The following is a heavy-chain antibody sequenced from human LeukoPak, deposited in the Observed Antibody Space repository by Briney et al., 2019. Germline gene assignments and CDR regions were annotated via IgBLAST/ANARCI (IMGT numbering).Heavy chain of an antibody. CDR3: VRQSRIFGVTRPGYMDV. V-gene: IGHV4-39*01. CDR2: VFYSGNT. D-gene: IGHD3-3*01. J-gene: IGHJ6*03. Sequence: SETLSLTCGVSGGSINTNTFFWGWIRQPPGKGLEWIGNVFYSGNTMYNPSLKSRVTMSIDTSKSQFSLSLSSVTAADTAMYWCVRQSRIFGVTRPGYMDVWGKGIMVSVSS. CDR1: GGSINTNTFF.